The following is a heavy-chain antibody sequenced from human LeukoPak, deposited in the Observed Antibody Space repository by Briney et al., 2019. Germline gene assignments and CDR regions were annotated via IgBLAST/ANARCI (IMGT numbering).Heavy chain of an antibody. Sequence: GGSLRLSCAASGFTFSSYSMNWVRQAPGKGLEWVSYISSSSSTIYYADSVKGRFTISRDNAKNSLYLQMNSLRAEDTAVYYCARGLHFRLWASSDYYPYWGQGTLVTVSS. CDR1: GFTFSSYS. V-gene: IGHV3-48*01. J-gene: IGHJ4*02. CDR2: ISSSSSTI. D-gene: IGHD3-22*01. CDR3: ARGLHFRLWASSDYYPY.